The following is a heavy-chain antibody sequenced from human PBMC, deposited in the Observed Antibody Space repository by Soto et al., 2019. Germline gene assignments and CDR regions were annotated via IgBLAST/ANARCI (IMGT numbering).Heavy chain of an antibody. CDR3: ARDLIAVAGTGTYYYYGMDV. CDR2: IIPIFGTA. D-gene: IGHD6-19*01. Sequence: ASVKVSCKASGGTFSSYAISWVRQAPGQGLEWMGGIIPIFGTANYAQKFQGRVTITADESTSTAYMELSSLRSEDTAVYYCARDLIAVAGTGTYYYYGMDVWGQGTTVTVSS. V-gene: IGHV1-69*13. J-gene: IGHJ6*02. CDR1: GGTFSSYA.